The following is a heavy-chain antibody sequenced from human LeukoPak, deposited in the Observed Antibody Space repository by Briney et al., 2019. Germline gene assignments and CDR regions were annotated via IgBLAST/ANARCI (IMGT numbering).Heavy chain of an antibody. Sequence: SETLSLTCTVSGGSISGYYWSWIRQPPGKGLDWIGYIDYSGSTNYNPSLKSRVTISVDTSRNQFSLKLSSVTAADTAIYYCARGKDTAMVTRGSWYFDLWGRGTLVTVSS. CDR1: GGSISGYY. CDR3: ARGKDTAMVTRGSWYFDL. V-gene: IGHV4-59*08. D-gene: IGHD5-18*01. J-gene: IGHJ2*01. CDR2: IDYSGST.